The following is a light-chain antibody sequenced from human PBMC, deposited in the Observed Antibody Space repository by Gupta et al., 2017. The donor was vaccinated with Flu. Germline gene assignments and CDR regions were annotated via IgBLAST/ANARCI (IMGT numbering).Light chain of an antibody. CDR3: MQALQTPYT. Sequence: TPGEPASISCRSSHSLLYRGNGYNYLDWFVQKPGQPPQLLIYLGSDRASGVPDRFSGSGSGTDFTLKISRVEAEDVGVYYCMQALQTPYTFGQGTRLEVK. V-gene: IGKV2-28*01. CDR1: HSLLYRGNGYNY. CDR2: LGS. J-gene: IGKJ2*01.